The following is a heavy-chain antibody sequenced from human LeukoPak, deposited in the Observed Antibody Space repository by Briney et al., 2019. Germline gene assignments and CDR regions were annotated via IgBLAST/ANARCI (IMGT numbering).Heavy chain of an antibody. CDR2: ISGNGAKT. CDR3: AKDRSWGLDY. V-gene: IGHV3-23*01. Sequence: GGSLRLSCAASGFTFSSYAMSWVRQAPGKGLEWVSAISGNGAKTFYADSVRGRFTISRDNSKNTLYLQLNSLRAEDTAIYYCAKDRSWGLDYWGQGTLVTVSS. CDR1: GFTFSSYA. J-gene: IGHJ4*02. D-gene: IGHD3-10*01.